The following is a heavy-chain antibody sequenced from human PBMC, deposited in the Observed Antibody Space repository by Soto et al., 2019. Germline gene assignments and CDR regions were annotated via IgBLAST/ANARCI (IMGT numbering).Heavy chain of an antibody. Sequence: ASVKVSCKASRGTFSSYTISWVRQAPGQGLEWMGRIIPILGIANYAQKFQGGVTITADKSTSTAYMEVSSLRSDDTAVYYCASDHSSGTYYFDYWGQGTLVTVSS. V-gene: IGHV1-69*02. D-gene: IGHD6-19*01. CDR1: RGTFSSYT. J-gene: IGHJ4*02. CDR3: ASDHSSGTYYFDY. CDR2: IIPILGIA.